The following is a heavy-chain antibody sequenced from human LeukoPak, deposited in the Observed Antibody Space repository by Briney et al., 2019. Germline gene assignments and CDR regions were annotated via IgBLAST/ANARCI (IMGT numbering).Heavy chain of an antibody. Sequence: SETLSLTCTVSGGSISSRSDYWGWIRQPPGKGLEWLGSVYYSGNTYYNPSLKSRVTISVDTSENQISLKLSSVTAADTAMYYCARTFYNESSGYYPGPWGQGTLVTVSS. D-gene: IGHD3-22*01. CDR1: GGSISSRSDY. J-gene: IGHJ5*02. CDR3: ARTFYNESSGYYPGP. CDR2: VYYSGNT. V-gene: IGHV4-39*01.